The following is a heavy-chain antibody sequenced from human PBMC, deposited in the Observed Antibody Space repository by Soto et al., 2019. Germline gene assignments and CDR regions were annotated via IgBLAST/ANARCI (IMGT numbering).Heavy chain of an antibody. CDR1: GFTFEDYA. J-gene: IGHJ4*02. CDR2: ISADGSDP. CDR3: TKARFYFDSSPYDS. D-gene: IGHD3-22*01. Sequence: TGGSLRLSCAASGFTFEDYALHCVRQSSGKGPEWVSLISADGSDPYYADSVKGRFTISRDNRKDSLYLQMNSLRPEDSAIYYCTKARFYFDSSPYDSWGQGTLVTVSS. V-gene: IGHV3-43D*03.